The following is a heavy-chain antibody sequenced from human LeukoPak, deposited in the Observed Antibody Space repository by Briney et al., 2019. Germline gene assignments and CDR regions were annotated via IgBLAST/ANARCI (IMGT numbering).Heavy chain of an antibody. CDR3: ARDTLKYYYDSSGCFDL. Sequence: SETLSLTCTVSGGSISSYYWSWIRQPAGQGLEWIGRIYTSGSTNYNPSLKSRVTMSVDTSKNQFSLKLSSVTAADTAVYYCARDTLKYYYDSSGCFDLWGRGTLVTVSS. CDR1: GGSISSYY. D-gene: IGHD3-22*01. J-gene: IGHJ2*01. CDR2: IYTSGST. V-gene: IGHV4-4*07.